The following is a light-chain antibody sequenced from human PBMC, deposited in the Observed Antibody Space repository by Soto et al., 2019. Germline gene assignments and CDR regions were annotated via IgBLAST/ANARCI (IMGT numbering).Light chain of an antibody. V-gene: IGKV1-5*01. J-gene: IGKJ1*01. CDR2: DAS. Sequence: DIQMTQSPSTLSASVGDRVTITCRASQNVNIWLAWYQQKPGKAPKVLIYDASTLESGVPSRFSGSGSGTEFTLTISSLQPDDFATYYCQQYNSYRTFGQGTKVDIK. CDR3: QQYNSYRT. CDR1: QNVNIW.